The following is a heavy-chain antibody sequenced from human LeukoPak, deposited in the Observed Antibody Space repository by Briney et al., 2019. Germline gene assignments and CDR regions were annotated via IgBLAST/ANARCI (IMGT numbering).Heavy chain of an antibody. D-gene: IGHD2-15*01. CDR2: IWYDGSNK. CDR1: GFTFSSYG. J-gene: IGHJ4*02. Sequence: PGGSLRLSCAASGFTFSSYGMHWVRQAPGKGLEWVAVIWYDGSNKYYADSVKGRFTISRDNSKNTLYLQMNSLRAEDTAVYYCARDSGSVVVAADFDYWGQGTLVTVSS. V-gene: IGHV3-33*01. CDR3: ARDSGSVVVAADFDY.